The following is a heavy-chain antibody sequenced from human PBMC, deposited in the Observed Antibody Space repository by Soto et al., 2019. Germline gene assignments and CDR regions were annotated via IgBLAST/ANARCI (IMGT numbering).Heavy chain of an antibody. CDR1: GYTFTSYA. J-gene: IGHJ4*02. CDR2: INAGNGNT. Sequence: GASVKVSCKASGYTFTSYAIHWVRQAPGQRLEWMGWINAGNGNTKYSQKFQGRVTITRDTSASTAYMELSSLRSEDTAVYYCARAVAVAADFDYWGQGTLVTVS. CDR3: ARAVAVAADFDY. V-gene: IGHV1-3*01. D-gene: IGHD6-19*01.